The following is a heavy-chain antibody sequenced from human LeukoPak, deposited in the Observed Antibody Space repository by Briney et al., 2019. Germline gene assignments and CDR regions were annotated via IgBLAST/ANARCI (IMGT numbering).Heavy chain of an antibody. V-gene: IGHV3-48*01. CDR3: ARDGSGRVPEMSAPDY. CDR1: GFTFSTYI. J-gene: IGHJ4*02. CDR2: IRSSSRTI. D-gene: IGHD3-10*01. Sequence: GGSLRLSCAASGFTFSTYIMNWVRQTPGKGLEWVSYIRSSSRTIYYADSVKGRFTISRDNAKNSLYLQMNSLRAEDTAVYYCARDGSGRVPEMSAPDYWGQGTLVTVSS.